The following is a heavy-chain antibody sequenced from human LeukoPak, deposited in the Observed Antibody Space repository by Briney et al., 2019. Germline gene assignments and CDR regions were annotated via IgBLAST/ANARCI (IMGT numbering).Heavy chain of an antibody. V-gene: IGHV1-18*01. J-gene: IGHJ4*02. CDR1: GYTFTSYG. Sequence: ASVKVSCKASGYTFTSYGISWVRQAPGQGLEWMGWISAYNGNTNYAQKLHGRVTMTTDTSTSTAYMELRSLRSDDTAVYYCARLVPIFGVVIMGGNDYWGQGTLVTVSS. CDR3: ARLVPIFGVVIMGGNDY. CDR2: ISAYNGNT. D-gene: IGHD3-3*01.